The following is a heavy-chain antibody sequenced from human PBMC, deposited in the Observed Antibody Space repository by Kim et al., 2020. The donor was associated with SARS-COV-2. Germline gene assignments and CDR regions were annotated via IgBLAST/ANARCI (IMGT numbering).Heavy chain of an antibody. CDR1: GFSISNYI. Sequence: GGSLRLSCAASGFSISNYIMNWVRQAPGKGLEWVSSISDSGKYIYYGDSVKGRFTISRDNAKNSLHLQMNSLRAEDTALYYCARDVIAVAGTKGIGHYGMDGWGQGTTVTVSS. J-gene: IGHJ6*02. CDR2: ISDSGKYI. D-gene: IGHD6-19*01. V-gene: IGHV3-21*01. CDR3: ARDVIAVAGTKGIGHYGMDG.